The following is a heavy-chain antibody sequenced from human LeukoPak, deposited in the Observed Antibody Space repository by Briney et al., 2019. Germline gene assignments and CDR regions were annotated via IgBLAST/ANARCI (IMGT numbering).Heavy chain of an antibody. CDR3: ATRSGYYQFDY. Sequence: GGSLRLSCPASGFTFSNYAMTWVRQAPGKGLEWVSTISGSGGSIHYADSVKGRFTISRDNSKNTLYLQMNSLRAEDTAVYYCATRSGYYQFDYWGQGTLVTVSS. CDR1: GFTFSNYA. CDR2: ISGSGGSI. D-gene: IGHD3-22*01. J-gene: IGHJ4*02. V-gene: IGHV3-23*01.